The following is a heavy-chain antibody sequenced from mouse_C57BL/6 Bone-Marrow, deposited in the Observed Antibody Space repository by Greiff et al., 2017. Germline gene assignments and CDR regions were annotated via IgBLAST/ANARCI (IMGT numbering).Heavy chain of an antibody. CDR2: ISSGGSYT. V-gene: IGHV5-6*01. J-gene: IGHJ4*01. D-gene: IGHD1-1*01. CDR1: GFTFSSYG. CDR3: ARQRPFYYYGRDYAMDY. Sequence: VQLQQSGGDLVKPGGSLKLSCAASGFTFSSYGMSWVRQTPDKRLEWVATISSGGSYTYYPDSVKGRFTISRDNAKNTLYLQMSSLKSEDTAMYYCARQRPFYYYGRDYAMDYWGQGTSVTVSS.